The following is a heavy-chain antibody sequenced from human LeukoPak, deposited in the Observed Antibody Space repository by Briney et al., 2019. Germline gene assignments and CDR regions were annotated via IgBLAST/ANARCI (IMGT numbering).Heavy chain of an antibody. CDR1: GFTFSDYY. V-gene: IGHV3-11*06. Sequence: PGGSLRLSCAASGFTFSDYYMTWIRQAPGKGLEWVSYISSGSSYTDYADSVKGRFTISRDNAKNSLDLQMSILRAEDTALYYCARARGSIPSSSFDYWGQGALVTVSS. CDR2: ISSGSSYT. CDR3: ARARGSIPSSSFDY. D-gene: IGHD6-6*01. J-gene: IGHJ4*02.